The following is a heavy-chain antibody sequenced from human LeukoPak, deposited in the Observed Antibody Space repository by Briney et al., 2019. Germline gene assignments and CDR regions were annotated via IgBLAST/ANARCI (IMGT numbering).Heavy chain of an antibody. V-gene: IGHV3-53*01. J-gene: IGHJ4*02. Sequence: GGSLRLSCAASGFTVSSNYMSWVRQAPGKGLEWGSVIYSGGSTYYADSVKGRFTISRDNSKNTLYLQRNSLRAKDTAVYYCARVGSGGDFWSGYYSQEYSFDYWGQGTLVTVSS. D-gene: IGHD3-3*01. CDR3: ARVGSGGDFWSGYYSQEYSFDY. CDR1: GFTVSSNY. CDR2: IYSGGST.